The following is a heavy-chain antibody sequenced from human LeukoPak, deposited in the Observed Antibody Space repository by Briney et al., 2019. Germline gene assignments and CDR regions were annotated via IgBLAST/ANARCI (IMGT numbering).Heavy chain of an antibody. D-gene: IGHD6-19*01. Sequence: SETLSLICAVYGGSFSGYYWSWIRQPPGKGLEWIGEINHSGSTNYNPSLKSRVTISVDTSKNQFSLKLSSVTAADTAVYYCARGRVAVAGTLFDYWGQGTLVTVSS. CDR2: INHSGST. CDR1: GGSFSGYY. V-gene: IGHV4-34*01. J-gene: IGHJ4*02. CDR3: ARGRVAVAGTLFDY.